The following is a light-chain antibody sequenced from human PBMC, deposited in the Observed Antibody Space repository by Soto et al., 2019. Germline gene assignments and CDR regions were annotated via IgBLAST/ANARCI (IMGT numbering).Light chain of an antibody. V-gene: IGKV1-12*01. CDR2: GAS. CDR1: QDVSNW. J-gene: IGKJ3*01. Sequence: DIQMTQSPSSVSASVGDRVTITCRASQDVSNWLAWYQQKPGKAPKLLISGASSLQSGVPSRFSGSGSVTDFTLTISSLQPEDFATYYCQQSSTTPRTFGPGTKVDIK. CDR3: QQSSTTPRT.